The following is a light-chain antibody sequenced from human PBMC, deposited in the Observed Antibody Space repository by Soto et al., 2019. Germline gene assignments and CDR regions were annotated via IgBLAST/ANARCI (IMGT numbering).Light chain of an antibody. J-gene: IGKJ2*01. Sequence: ETVMTQSPATLSVSPGERATLSCRASQSISSNLAWYQQKPGQAPRLLIYGASTRATGIPARFTGSGSGTEFTLTISGLQREDFATYYCQQSYSTGYTFGQGTKVEIK. CDR2: GAS. CDR1: QSISSN. V-gene: IGKV3-15*01. CDR3: QQSYSTGYT.